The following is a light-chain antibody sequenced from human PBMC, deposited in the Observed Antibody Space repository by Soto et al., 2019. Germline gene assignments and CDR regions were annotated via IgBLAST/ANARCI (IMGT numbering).Light chain of an antibody. CDR1: SSDIGAYNF. J-gene: IGLJ2*01. CDR2: DVN. V-gene: IGLV2-14*03. CDR3: TSWTTSTTRI. Sequence: QSALTQPASVPGSPGQSITISCTGTSSDIGAYNFVSWYQQHPGKAPKLMLYDVNIRPSGVSNRFSGSKSGNTASLTISGLQAEDEADYYCTSWTTSTTRIFGGGTKVTVL.